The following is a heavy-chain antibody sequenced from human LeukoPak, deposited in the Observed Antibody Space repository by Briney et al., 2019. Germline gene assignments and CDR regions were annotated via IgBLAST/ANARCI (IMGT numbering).Heavy chain of an antibody. Sequence: SETLSLTCTVSSDSISSGDYYWSWIRQPAGKGLEWIGRISSSGSTNYNPSLKSRVTISVDTSKNQFSLKLSSVTPADTAVYFCARGPYSYDSSGAFDIWGQGTMVTVSS. D-gene: IGHD3-22*01. CDR3: ARGPYSYDSSGAFDI. CDR2: ISSSGST. J-gene: IGHJ3*02. CDR1: SDSISSGDYY. V-gene: IGHV4-61*02.